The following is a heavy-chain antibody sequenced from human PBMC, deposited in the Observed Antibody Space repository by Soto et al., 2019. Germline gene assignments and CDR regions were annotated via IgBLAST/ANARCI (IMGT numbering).Heavy chain of an antibody. J-gene: IGHJ6*02. CDR2: IKRDGSST. CDR3: ARGIRNYYGVDV. CDR1: GFTFSSYW. Sequence: TGGSLRLSCAASGFTFSSYWMSWVRQAPGTGLEWVSRIKRDGSSTSYADSVKGRFTISRDNAKNTLYLQMNSLGAEDTAVYWCARGIRNYYGVDVWGQGTTVTVSS. V-gene: IGHV3-74*01.